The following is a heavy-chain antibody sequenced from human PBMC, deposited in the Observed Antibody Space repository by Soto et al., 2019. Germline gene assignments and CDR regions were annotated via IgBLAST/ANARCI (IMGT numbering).Heavy chain of an antibody. CDR3: ARGQWLAEIDY. J-gene: IGHJ4*02. D-gene: IGHD6-19*01. CDR1: GYTFTSYG. Sequence: QVQVVKSGAEVKKPGASVKVSCKASGYTFTSYGINWVRQAPGQGLEWMGWISGYNGNTNYAQKFQGRVTMTTDTTTSTAFMDLRTVTSDDTAVYYCARGQWLAEIDYWGQGTLVTVSS. CDR2: ISGYNGNT. V-gene: IGHV1-18*01.